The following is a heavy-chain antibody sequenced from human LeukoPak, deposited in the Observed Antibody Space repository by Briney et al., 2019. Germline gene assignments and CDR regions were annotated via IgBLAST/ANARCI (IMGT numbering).Heavy chain of an antibody. J-gene: IGHJ3*02. CDR1: GFTFGDYA. CDR3: TSLAVHDYGGKLDAFDI. D-gene: IGHD4-23*01. CDR2: IRSKAYGGTT. V-gene: IGHV3-49*04. Sequence: GGSLRLSCTASGFTFGDYAMSWVRQAPGKGLEWVGFIRSKAYGGTTEYAASVKGRFTISRDDSKSIAYLQMNSLKTEDTAVYYCTSLAVHDYGGKLDAFDIWGQGTMVTVSS.